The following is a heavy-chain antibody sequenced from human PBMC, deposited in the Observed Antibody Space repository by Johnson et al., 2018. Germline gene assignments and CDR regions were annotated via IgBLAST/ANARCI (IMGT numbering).Heavy chain of an antibody. CDR1: GFTFSSYA. Sequence: VQLVQSGGGVVQPGRSXRLSCAASGFTFSSYAMHWVRQAPGKGLEWVAVISYDGSNKYYADSVKGRFTISRDNSKNTLYLQMNSLRAEDTAVYYCASPRDGYALDAFDIWGQGTMVTVAS. V-gene: IGHV3-30*14. J-gene: IGHJ3*02. CDR2: ISYDGSNK. D-gene: IGHD5-24*01. CDR3: ASPRDGYALDAFDI.